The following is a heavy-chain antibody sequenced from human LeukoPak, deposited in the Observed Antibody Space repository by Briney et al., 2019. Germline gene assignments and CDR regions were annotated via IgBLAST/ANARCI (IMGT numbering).Heavy chain of an antibody. V-gene: IGHV1-46*01. D-gene: IGHD6-13*01. CDR1: GYTFTSCY. J-gene: IGHJ4*02. Sequence: ASVKVSCKASGYTFTSCYMHWVRQAPGQGLEWMGIINPSGGTTSYAQKFQGRVTMTRDMSTSTVYMELSSLRSEDTAVYYCARDLSTATGNYYFDYWGQGTLVTVSS. CDR3: ARDLSTATGNYYFDY. CDR2: INPSGGTT.